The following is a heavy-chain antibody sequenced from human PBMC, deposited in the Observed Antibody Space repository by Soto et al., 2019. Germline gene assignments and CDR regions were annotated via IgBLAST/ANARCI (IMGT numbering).Heavy chain of an antibody. Sequence: PGGSLRLSCATSGFTFSSYSMHWCRQAPGKGLEWVAVTSSNEGTKFYADSVKGRFTISRDNSKNTLYLHVNSLRVEDTAVYYCAREVVTTQWYFDNWGQGILVTVSS. CDR1: GFTFSSYS. J-gene: IGHJ4*02. V-gene: IGHV3-30-3*01. CDR2: TSSNEGTK. D-gene: IGHD1-1*01. CDR3: AREVVTTQWYFDN.